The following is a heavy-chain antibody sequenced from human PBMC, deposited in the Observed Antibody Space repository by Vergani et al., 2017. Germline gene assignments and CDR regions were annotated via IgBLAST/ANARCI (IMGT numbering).Heavy chain of an antibody. CDR2: INPSGGST. CDR3: ARVSMIFGVVPDAFDI. Sequence: QVQLVQSGAEVKKPGASVKVSCKASGYTFTSYYMHWVRQAPGQGLEWMGIINPSGGSTSYAQKFQGRVTMTRDTSTSTVYMELSSLRSEDTAVYYCARVSMIFGVVPDAFDIRGQGTMVTVSS. V-gene: IGHV1-46*01. CDR1: GYTFTSYY. D-gene: IGHD3-3*01. J-gene: IGHJ3*02.